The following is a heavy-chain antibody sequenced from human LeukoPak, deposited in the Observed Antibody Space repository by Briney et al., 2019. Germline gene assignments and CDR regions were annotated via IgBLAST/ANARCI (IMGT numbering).Heavy chain of an antibody. CDR2: IDDSGNSA. CDR3: AKGGFYGSGTYAYASDY. J-gene: IGHJ4*02. D-gene: IGHD3-10*01. V-gene: IGHV3-23*01. CDR1: GFTFSSYS. Sequence: PGGSLRLSCAASGFTFSSYSVNWVRQAPGKGLEWVSGIDDSGNSAYYADSVKGRFTIARDNSKNTLSLQMSSLRVEDTALYYCAKGGFYGSGTYAYASDYWGQGSLVTVSS.